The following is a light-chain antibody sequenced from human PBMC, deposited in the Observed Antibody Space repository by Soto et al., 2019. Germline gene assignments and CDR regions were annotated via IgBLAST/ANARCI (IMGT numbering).Light chain of an antibody. V-gene: IGKV1-5*03. Sequence: DIQMTQSPSSVSASVGDRVIITCRASQSINSWLAWYQQKPGKAPKLLIHKASTLESGVPSRFSGSESGTEFTLTISSLQPDDFATFYCQQYDRFPYTFGQGTKLEIK. CDR2: KAS. CDR3: QQYDRFPYT. J-gene: IGKJ2*01. CDR1: QSINSW.